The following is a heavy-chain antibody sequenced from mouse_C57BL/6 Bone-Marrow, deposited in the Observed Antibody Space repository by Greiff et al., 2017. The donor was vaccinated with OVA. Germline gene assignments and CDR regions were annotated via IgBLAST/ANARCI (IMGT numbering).Heavy chain of an antibody. CDR2: ISSGGDYI. Sequence: EVKVEESGAGLVKPGGSLKLSCAASGFTFSSYAMSWVRQTPEKRLEWVAYISSGGDYIYYADTVKGRFTISRDNARNTLYLQMSSLKSEDTAMYYCTRDDGYYVKFAYWGQGTLVTVSA. D-gene: IGHD2-3*01. J-gene: IGHJ3*01. CDR3: TRDDGYYVKFAY. CDR1: GFTFSSYA. V-gene: IGHV5-9-1*02.